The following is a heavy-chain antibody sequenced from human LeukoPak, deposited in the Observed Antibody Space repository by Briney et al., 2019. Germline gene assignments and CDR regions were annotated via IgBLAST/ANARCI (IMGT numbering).Heavy chain of an antibody. V-gene: IGHV1-69*13. CDR2: IIPIFGTA. J-gene: IGHJ6*04. CDR3: ARASVEGGDSYGLYYYYYGMDV. Sequence: SVKVSCKASGGTFSSYAISWVRQAPGQGLEWMGGIIPIFGTANYAQKFQGRVTITADESTSTAYMELSSLRSEDTAVYYCARASVEGGDSYGLYYYYYGMDVWGKGTTVTVTS. CDR1: GGTFSSYA. D-gene: IGHD5-18*01.